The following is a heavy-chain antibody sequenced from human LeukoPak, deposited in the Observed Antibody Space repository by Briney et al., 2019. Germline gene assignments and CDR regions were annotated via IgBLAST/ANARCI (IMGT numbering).Heavy chain of an antibody. V-gene: IGHV3-7*01. CDR1: GLTFSTYS. Sequence: GGSLRLSCAASGLTFSTYSMNWVRQAPGKGLEWVANIKQDGSEKYYVDSVKGRFTISRDNAKNSLYLQMNSLRAEDTAVYYCARRRGMDIWGQGTMVTVSS. CDR2: IKQDGSEK. CDR3: ARRRGMDI. J-gene: IGHJ3*02.